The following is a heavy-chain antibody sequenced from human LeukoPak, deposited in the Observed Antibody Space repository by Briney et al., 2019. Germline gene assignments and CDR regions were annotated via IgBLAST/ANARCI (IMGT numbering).Heavy chain of an antibody. CDR1: XXXXXSXA. J-gene: IGHJ4*02. D-gene: IGHD2-15*01. Sequence: SXXLSCAASXXXXXSXAMSXVXQXPGXGXXWXXXISNNGGYTYYADSVQGRFTISRDNSKSTLCLQMNSLRAEDTAVYYCAKQLGYCSDGSCYFPYWGQGTLVTVSS. CDR2: ISNNGGYT. V-gene: IGHV3-23*01. CDR3: AKQLGYCSDGSCYFPY.